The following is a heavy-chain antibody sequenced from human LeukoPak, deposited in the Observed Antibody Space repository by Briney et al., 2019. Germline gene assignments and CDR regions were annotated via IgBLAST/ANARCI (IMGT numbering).Heavy chain of an antibody. CDR3: ARESYGAFDI. CDR1: GFTFSSYA. D-gene: IGHD3-10*01. CDR2: ISYDGSNK. V-gene: IGHV3-30*04. J-gene: IGHJ3*02. Sequence: GRSLRLSCAASGFTFSSYAMHWVRQAPGKGLEWVAVISYDGSNKYYADSVKGRFTISRDNSKNTLYLQMNSLRAEDTAVYYCARESYGAFDIWGQGTIVAVSS.